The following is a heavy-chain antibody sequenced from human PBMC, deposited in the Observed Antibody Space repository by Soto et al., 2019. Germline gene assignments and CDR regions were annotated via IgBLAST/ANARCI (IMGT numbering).Heavy chain of an antibody. J-gene: IGHJ4*02. Sequence: LRLSCAASGFTFSSYAMSWVRQAPGKGLEWVSAISRSGIDTYSADSVKGRFTISRDNSKNTLYLQMNSLRVEDTAVYYCAKDRGCSSASCHYFDYWGLGTLVTVSS. V-gene: IGHV3-23*01. CDR2: ISRSGIDT. CDR1: GFTFSSYA. D-gene: IGHD2-2*01. CDR3: AKDRGCSSASCHYFDY.